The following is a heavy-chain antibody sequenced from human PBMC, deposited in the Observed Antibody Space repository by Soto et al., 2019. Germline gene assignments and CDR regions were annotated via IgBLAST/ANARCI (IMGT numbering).Heavy chain of an antibody. CDR2: INADNGNT. Sequence: ASVKVSCKASGYTFTRYTMNWVRQAPGQRLEWMGWINADNGNTKSSQKFQDRVIITRDTSASTAYMELSSLRSEDTAVYYCARFEWSGRPGWFDPWGQGTLVTVSS. V-gene: IGHV1-3*01. J-gene: IGHJ5*02. D-gene: IGHD3-3*01. CDR3: ARFEWSGRPGWFDP. CDR1: GYTFTRYT.